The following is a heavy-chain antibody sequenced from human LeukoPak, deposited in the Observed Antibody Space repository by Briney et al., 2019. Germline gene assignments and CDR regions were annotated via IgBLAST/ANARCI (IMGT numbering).Heavy chain of an antibody. D-gene: IGHD4-17*01. V-gene: IGHV3-30*18. CDR1: GFSFISYG. CDR3: AKRPSDYGDYVTYFDY. J-gene: IGHJ4*02. CDR2: ISDDGRNK. Sequence: GGSLRLSCAASGFSFISYGMHWVRQAPGKGLEWVGVISDDGRNKNYAASAKGRFTISRDNSKDTLYLQMNGLRDEDTAVYYCAKRPSDYGDYVTYFDYWGQGTLVTVSS.